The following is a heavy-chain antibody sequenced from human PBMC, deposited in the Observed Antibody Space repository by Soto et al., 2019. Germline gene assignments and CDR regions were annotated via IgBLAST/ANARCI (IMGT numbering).Heavy chain of an antibody. CDR3: ATERIGTDYFDN. Sequence: EVHLVESGGGLEQPGGSLRLSCAASGFTFSNHDMHWVRQAPGKGLEWVSGLDSRGYTNYAASVKGRFSISGDSGKKSFHLHINNLRAEDTALYFCATERIGTDYFDNWGQGTLVTVSS. CDR2: LDSRGYT. D-gene: IGHD1-1*01. V-gene: IGHV3-13*01. CDR1: GFTFSNHD. J-gene: IGHJ4*02.